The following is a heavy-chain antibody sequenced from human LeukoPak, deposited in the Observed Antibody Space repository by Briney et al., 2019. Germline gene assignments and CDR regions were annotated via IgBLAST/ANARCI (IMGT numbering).Heavy chain of an antibody. J-gene: IGHJ4*02. CDR2: ISSSSSYI. CDR3: ASRHCSGGSCYWAFDY. V-gene: IGHV3-21*01. CDR1: GFSFRSYA. Sequence: PGGSLRLSCAAFGFSFRSYAMHWVRQAPGKGLEWVSSISSSSSYIYYADSVEGRFTISRDNAKNSLYLQMNNLRADDTAVYYCASRHCSGGSCYWAFDYWGQGTRVTVSS. D-gene: IGHD2-15*01.